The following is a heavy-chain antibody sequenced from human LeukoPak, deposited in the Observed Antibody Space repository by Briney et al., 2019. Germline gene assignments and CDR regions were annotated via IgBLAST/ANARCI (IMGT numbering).Heavy chain of an antibody. Sequence: GGSLRLSCAASGFTFSGPAMHWVRQASGKGLEWVGRIRSKANNYATSYAASVKGRFTISRDDSKNTAYLQMNSLKTEDTAVYYCTSVRFLDYPGPFDPWGQGTLVTVSS. CDR2: IRSKANNYAT. V-gene: IGHV3-73*01. CDR1: GFTFSGPA. J-gene: IGHJ5*02. D-gene: IGHD3-3*01. CDR3: TSVRFLDYPGPFDP.